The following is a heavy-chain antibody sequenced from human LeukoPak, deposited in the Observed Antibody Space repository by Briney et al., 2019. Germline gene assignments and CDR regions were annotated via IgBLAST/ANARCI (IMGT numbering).Heavy chain of an antibody. CDR3: ARESNGGYGFDY. Sequence: ASVKVSCKSSGYMFTSHGIHWLRQAPGQGLEWMGWISAQNGNTNYMQQFLGRVTMTRDTSTSTAYMELRSLKSDDTAVYYCARESNGGYGFDYWGQGTPVTVAS. CDR2: ISAQNGNT. D-gene: IGHD5-12*01. V-gene: IGHV1-18*01. CDR1: GYMFTSHG. J-gene: IGHJ4*02.